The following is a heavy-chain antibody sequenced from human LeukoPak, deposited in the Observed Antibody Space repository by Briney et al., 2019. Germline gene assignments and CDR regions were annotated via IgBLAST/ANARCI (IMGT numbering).Heavy chain of an antibody. CDR3: ARLTGTTHPPHTELDY. V-gene: IGHV3-48*03. CDR1: GFTFSSYE. CDR2: ISSSGSTI. D-gene: IGHD1-1*01. J-gene: IGHJ4*02. Sequence: PGGSLRLSCAASGFTFSSYEMNWVRQAPGKGLEWVSYISSSGSTIYYADSVKGRFTISRDNAKNSLYLQMNSLRAEDTALYYCARLTGTTHPPHTELDYWGQGTLVTVSS.